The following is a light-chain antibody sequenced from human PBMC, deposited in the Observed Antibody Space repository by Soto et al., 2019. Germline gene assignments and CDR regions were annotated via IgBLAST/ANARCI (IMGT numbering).Light chain of an antibody. CDR1: QSVSSSY. Sequence: EIVLTQSPGTLSLSPGERATLSCRASQSVSSSYLAWYQQKPGQAPRLLIYGASSRATGIPDMFSGSGSGTDFTLLISRLEPEDFAVYYCQQYGSSPLFTFGPGTKVDIK. CDR2: GAS. J-gene: IGKJ3*01. CDR3: QQYGSSPLFT. V-gene: IGKV3-20*01.